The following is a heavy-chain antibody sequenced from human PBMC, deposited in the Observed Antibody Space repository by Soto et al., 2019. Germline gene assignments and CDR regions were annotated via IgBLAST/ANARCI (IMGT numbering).Heavy chain of an antibody. CDR3: AREDIVVVPAAIGYWFDP. J-gene: IGHJ5*02. CDR1: GYTFTSYG. D-gene: IGHD2-2*01. V-gene: IGHV1-18*01. Sequence: ASVKVSCKASGYTFTSYGISWVRQAPGQGLEWMGWISAYNGNTNYAQKLQGRVTMTTDTSTSTAYMELRSLRSDDTAVYYCAREDIVVVPAAIGYWFDPWGQGTLVTSPQ. CDR2: ISAYNGNT.